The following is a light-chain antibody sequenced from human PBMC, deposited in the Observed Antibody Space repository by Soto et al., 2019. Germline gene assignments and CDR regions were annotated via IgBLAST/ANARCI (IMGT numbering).Light chain of an antibody. J-gene: IGKJ4*01. V-gene: IGKV1-12*01. CDR3: KQSKSFPLT. CDR1: QDIERW. CDR2: AAS. Sequence: IQMTQSPSSLSASVGDRVSITCRASQDIERWLAWYQQKPGEAPKVLIYAASSLQSGVPSRFSGSGSGTDFSLTISSLQPEDFATYYCKQSKSFPLTFGGGTKVDIK.